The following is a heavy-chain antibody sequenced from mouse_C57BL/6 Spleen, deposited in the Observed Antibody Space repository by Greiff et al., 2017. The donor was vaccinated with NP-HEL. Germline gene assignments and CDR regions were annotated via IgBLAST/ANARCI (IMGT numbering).Heavy chain of an antibody. CDR3: ARKGTYYGSSDWYFDV. CDR1: GYAFSSSW. D-gene: IGHD1-1*01. V-gene: IGHV1-82*01. J-gene: IGHJ1*03. Sequence: VQLQESGPELVKPGASVKISCKASGYAFSSSWMNWVKQRPGKGLEWIGRIYPGDGDTNYNGKFKGKATLTADKSSSTAYMQLSSLTSEDSAVYFCARKGTYYGSSDWYFDVWGTGTTVTVSS. CDR2: IYPGDGDT.